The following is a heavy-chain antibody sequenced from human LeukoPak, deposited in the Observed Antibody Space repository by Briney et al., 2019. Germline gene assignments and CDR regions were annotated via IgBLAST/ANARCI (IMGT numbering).Heavy chain of an antibody. D-gene: IGHD3-10*01. CDR3: ARDSTMVRGGIDY. Sequence: SETLSLTCTVSGGSISSYYWSWIRQPPGKGLEWIGYIYYSGSTNYNPSLKSRVTISVDTSKNQFSLKLSSVTAADTAVYYCARDSTMVRGGIDYWGQGTLVTVSS. V-gene: IGHV4-59*12. CDR2: IYYSGST. CDR1: GGSISSYY. J-gene: IGHJ4*02.